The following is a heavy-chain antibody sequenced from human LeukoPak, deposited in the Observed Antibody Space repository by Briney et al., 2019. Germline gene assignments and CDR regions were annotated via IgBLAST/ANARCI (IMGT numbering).Heavy chain of an antibody. D-gene: IGHD3-22*01. V-gene: IGHV4-39*07. CDR2: IYYSGST. Sequence: PSETLSLTCTVSGGSISSSSYYWGWIRQPPGKGLEWIGSIYYSGSTYYNPPLKSRVTISVDTSKNQFSLKLSSVTAADTAVYYCAKIYQDSCAYHCAPDYWGQGTLVTVSS. J-gene: IGHJ4*02. CDR1: GGSISSSSYY. CDR3: AKIYQDSCAYHCAPDY.